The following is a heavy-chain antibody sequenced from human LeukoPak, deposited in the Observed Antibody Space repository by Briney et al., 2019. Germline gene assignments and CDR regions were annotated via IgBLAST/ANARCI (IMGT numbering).Heavy chain of an antibody. V-gene: IGHV4-4*07. CDR3: ARSPPAAIGGAYCYYYYMDV. CDR1: GGSISSYY. Sequence: PSETLSLTCTVSGGSISSYYWSWIRQPAGKGLEWIGRIYTSGSTNYNPSLKSRVTMSVDTSKNQFSLKLSSVTAADTAVYYCARSPPAAIGGAYCYYYYMDVWGKGTTVTVSS. D-gene: IGHD2-2*02. J-gene: IGHJ6*03. CDR2: IYTSGST.